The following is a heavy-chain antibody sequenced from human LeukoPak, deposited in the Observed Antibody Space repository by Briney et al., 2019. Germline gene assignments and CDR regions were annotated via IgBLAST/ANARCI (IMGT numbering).Heavy chain of an antibody. CDR1: GFTFSGYW. Sequence: GGSLRLSCAASGFTFSGYWMHWVRQGPGKGLVWVSRINTDGSSASYADSVKGRFTISRDNAKNTLYLQMNSLRAEDTAVYYCARWSHYYYYMDVWGKGTTVTISS. CDR3: ARWSHYYYYMDV. CDR2: INTDGSSA. D-gene: IGHD1-26*01. V-gene: IGHV3-74*01. J-gene: IGHJ6*03.